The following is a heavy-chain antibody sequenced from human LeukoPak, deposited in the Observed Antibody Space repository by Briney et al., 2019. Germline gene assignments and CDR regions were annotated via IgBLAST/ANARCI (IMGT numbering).Heavy chain of an antibody. D-gene: IGHD6-19*01. CDR1: GFTFSSYA. CDR3: AKDRAGSAVAGGFDY. J-gene: IGHJ4*02. CDR2: ISGSGGST. V-gene: IGHV3-23*01. Sequence: GGSPRLSCAASGFTFSSYAMSWVRQAPGKGLEWVSAISGSGGSTYYADSVKGRFTISRDNSKNTLYLQMNSLRAEDTAVYYCAKDRAGSAVAGGFDYWGQGTLVTVSS.